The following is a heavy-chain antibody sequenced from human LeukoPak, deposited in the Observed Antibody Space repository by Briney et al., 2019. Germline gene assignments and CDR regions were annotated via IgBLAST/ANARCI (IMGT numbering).Heavy chain of an antibody. CDR1: GGSVSNNNW. Sequence: SGTLSLTCGVSGGSVSNNNWWGWVRQSPGEGLEWIGEIHPSGPTNYNPSLESRVTISVDKSKNQFSLNLSSVTAADTAVYYCARPFAYCMDVWGKGTTATVSS. J-gene: IGHJ6*03. D-gene: IGHD3-3*01. V-gene: IGHV4-4*02. CDR3: ARPFAYCMDV. CDR2: IHPSGPT.